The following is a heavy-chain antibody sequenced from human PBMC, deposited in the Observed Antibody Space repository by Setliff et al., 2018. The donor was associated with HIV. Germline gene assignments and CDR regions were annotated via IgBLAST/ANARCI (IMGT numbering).Heavy chain of an antibody. V-gene: IGHV4-39*07. D-gene: IGHD6-13*01. J-gene: IGHJ4*02. CDR3: ARERLVAAAGRGVFDY. CDR1: GDSFNGSHYL. Sequence: SETLSLTCTVSGDSFNGSHYLWGWIRQPPGKGLEWVGNVYYNWATYYNPSLKNRVTISVDTSKNQFSVRLSSVSAADTAVYYCARERLVAAAGRGVFDYWGQGTLVTVSS. CDR2: VYYNWAT.